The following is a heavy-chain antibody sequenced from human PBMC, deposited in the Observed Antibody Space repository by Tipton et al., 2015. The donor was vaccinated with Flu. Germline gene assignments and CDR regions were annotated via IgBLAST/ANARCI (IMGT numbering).Heavy chain of an antibody. V-gene: IGHV4-38-2*02. CDR1: GYSISSGYY. CDR3: ARAGAVAGPGVFDY. CDR2: IYHSGST. J-gene: IGHJ4*02. Sequence: TLSLTCTVSGYSISSGYYWGWIRQPPGKGLEWIGSIYHSGSTYYNPSLKSRDTISVDTSKNQFSLKLSSVTAADTAVYYCARAGAVAGPGVFDYWGQGTLVTVSS. D-gene: IGHD6-19*01.